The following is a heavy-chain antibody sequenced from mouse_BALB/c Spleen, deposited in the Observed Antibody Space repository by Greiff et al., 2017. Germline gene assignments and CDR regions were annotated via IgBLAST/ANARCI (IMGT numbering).Heavy chain of an antibody. CDR1: GYTFTDYN. V-gene: IGHV1-18*01. J-gene: IGHJ4*01. D-gene: IGHD2-14*01. Sequence: VQLKESGPELVKPGASVKIPCKASGYTFTDYNMDWVKQSHGKSLEWIGDINPNNGGTIYNQKFKGKATLTVDKSSSTAYMELRSLTSEDTAVYYCARDYRYDWVYAMDYWGQGTSVTVSS. CDR3: ARDYRYDWVYAMDY. CDR2: INPNNGGT.